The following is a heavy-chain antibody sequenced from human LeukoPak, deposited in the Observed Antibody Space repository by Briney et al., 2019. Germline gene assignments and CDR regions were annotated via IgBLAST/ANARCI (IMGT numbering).Heavy chain of an antibody. J-gene: IGHJ3*02. Sequence: PSETLSLTCAVSGYSISSGYYWGWIRQPPGKGLEWIGSIYHSGSTYYNPSLKSRVTISVDTSKNQFSLKLSSVTAADTAVYYCARVKALWFGASAFDIWGQGTMVTVSS. CDR2: IYHSGST. CDR3: ARVKALWFGASAFDI. V-gene: IGHV4-38-2*01. CDR1: GYSISSGYY. D-gene: IGHD3-10*01.